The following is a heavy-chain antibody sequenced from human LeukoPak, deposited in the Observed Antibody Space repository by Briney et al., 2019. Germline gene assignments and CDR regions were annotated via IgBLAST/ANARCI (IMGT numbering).Heavy chain of an antibody. Sequence: SVKVSCKASGGTFSSYAISWVRQAPGQGLEWMGGIIPIFGTANYAQKFQGRVTITTDESTSTAYMELSSLRSEDTAVYYRASATDYTYYMDVWGKGTTVTVSS. CDR1: GGTFSSYA. D-gene: IGHD3-3*01. V-gene: IGHV1-69*05. CDR2: IIPIFGTA. CDR3: ASATDYTYYMDV. J-gene: IGHJ6*03.